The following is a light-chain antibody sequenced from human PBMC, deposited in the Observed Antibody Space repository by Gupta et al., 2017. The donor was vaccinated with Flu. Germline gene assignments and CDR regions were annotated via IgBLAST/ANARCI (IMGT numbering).Light chain of an antibody. J-gene: IGKJ1*01. CDR3: QQYGISPWT. V-gene: IGKV3-20*01. CDR1: LSVKSSY. Sequence: TLSLAPGERATLSCRASLSVKSSYLAWCQQKPGQAPRLLIYGASSRATGIPDRFSGSGSGTDFTLTISRLEPEDFAVYYCQQYGISPWTFGQGTKVEIK. CDR2: GAS.